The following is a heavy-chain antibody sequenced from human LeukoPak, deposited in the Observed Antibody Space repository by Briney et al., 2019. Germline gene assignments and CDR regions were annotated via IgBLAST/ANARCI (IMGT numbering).Heavy chain of an antibody. CDR2: IYYSGST. J-gene: IGHJ4*02. CDR3: ARGSMVNYFDSSGYYNY. V-gene: IGHV4-59*01. D-gene: IGHD3-22*01. Sequence: PSETLSLTCTVSGGSISSYYWSWIRQPPGKGLEWIGDIYYSGSTNYNPSLKSRVTISVDTSKNQFSLKLSPVTAADTAVYYCARGSMVNYFDSSGYYNYWGQGALVTVSS. CDR1: GGSISSYY.